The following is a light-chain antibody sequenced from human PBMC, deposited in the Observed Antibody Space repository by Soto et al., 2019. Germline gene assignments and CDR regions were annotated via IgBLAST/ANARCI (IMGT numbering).Light chain of an antibody. CDR1: QTISSW. CDR2: KAS. CDR3: PHYNSSSEA. J-gene: IGKJ1*01. Sequence: IKMTQSPSTLSGSVGDRVTITCRDSQTISSWLAWYPQKPGKAPKLLIYKASTLKSGVPSRFSGSGAGTECTLTISSLQPDDVATDYCPHYNSSSEAFGQGTKVDIK. V-gene: IGKV1-5*03.